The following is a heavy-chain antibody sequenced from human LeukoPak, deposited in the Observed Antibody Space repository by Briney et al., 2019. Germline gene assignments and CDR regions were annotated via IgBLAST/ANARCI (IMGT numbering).Heavy chain of an antibody. V-gene: IGHV3-11*06. Sequence: GGSLRLSCAASGFTFSDYYMSWIRQAPGKGLEWVSYISSSSDYTNYADSVRGRFTISRDNAKNSLYLQMNSLRAEDTAVYYCARPPYSSSWDPGWFDPWGQGTLITVTS. J-gene: IGHJ5*02. CDR3: ARPPYSSSWDPGWFDP. CDR2: ISSSSDYT. CDR1: GFTFSDYY. D-gene: IGHD6-13*01.